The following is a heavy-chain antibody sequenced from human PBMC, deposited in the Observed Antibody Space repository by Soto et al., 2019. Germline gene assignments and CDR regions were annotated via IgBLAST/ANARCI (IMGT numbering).Heavy chain of an antibody. D-gene: IGHD1-1*01. J-gene: IGHJ4*02. CDR2: CYHTGSP. Sequence: SQTLSLTCAVSGGSISSGGYSWSWIRQPPGKGLEWIGSCYHTGSPYYNPSLKSRVTMSVDTSKTQFSLKLSSLTAADTAVYYCARLHHAQLPDYWGQGTLGTASS. CDR1: GGSISSGGYS. CDR3: ARLHHAQLPDY. V-gene: IGHV4-30-2*03.